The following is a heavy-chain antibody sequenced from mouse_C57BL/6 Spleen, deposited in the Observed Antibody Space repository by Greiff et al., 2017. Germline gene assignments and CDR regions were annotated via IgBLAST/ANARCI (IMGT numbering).Heavy chain of an antibody. CDR1: GFNIKDDY. J-gene: IGHJ4*01. CDR2: IDPENGDT. CDR3: TTSDYYGSSSLAMDY. D-gene: IGHD1-1*01. Sequence: VQLQQSGAELVRPGASVKLSCTASGFNIKDDYMHWVKQRPEQGLEWIGWIDPENGDTEYASKFQGKATITADTSSNTAYLQLSSLTSEDTAVYYCTTSDYYGSSSLAMDYWGQGTSGTVSS. V-gene: IGHV14-4*01.